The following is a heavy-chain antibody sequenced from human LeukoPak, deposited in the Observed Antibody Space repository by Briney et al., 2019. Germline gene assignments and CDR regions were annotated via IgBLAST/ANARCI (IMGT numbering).Heavy chain of an antibody. D-gene: IGHD5-18*01. CDR3: ARVVSCGSYAFDI. CDR2: IYSGGST. J-gene: IGHJ3*02. V-gene: IGHV3-66*01. CDR1: GFTVSSNY. Sequence: PGGSLRLSCAASGFTVSSNYMSWVRQAPGKGLEWVSVIYSGGSTYYADSVKGRFTISRDNSKTTMHLQMNSLRAVDTAVYYCARVVSCGSYAFDIWGQGTMV.